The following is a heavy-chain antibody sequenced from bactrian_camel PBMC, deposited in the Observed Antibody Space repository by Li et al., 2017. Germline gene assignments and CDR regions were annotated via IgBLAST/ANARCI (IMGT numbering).Heavy chain of an antibody. Sequence: EVQLVESGGGSVQAGGSLRLTCVASGYSYNSKCMGWFRQAPGKEREGVAAIWPGGGSTWYAPSVKGRFTISRDNAKDTLYLQMNSLKIEDTAVYYCALGSSRQATMTARGKGTQVTVS. D-gene: IGHD3*01. CDR2: IWPGGGST. V-gene: IGHV3S40*01. CDR1: GYSYNSKC. J-gene: IGHJ4*01.